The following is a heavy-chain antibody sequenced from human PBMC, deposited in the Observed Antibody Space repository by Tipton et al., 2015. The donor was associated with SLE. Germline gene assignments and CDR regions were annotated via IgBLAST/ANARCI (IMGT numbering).Heavy chain of an antibody. CDR3: ARSRDKATDSFDV. Sequence: TLSLTCTVSGGSISSHYWSWIRQPPGKRLEWIGHVHSSGSTFYNPSLKSRLTISVDTSHNQFSLRLSSMTAADTAMYYCARSRDKATDSFDVWGLGTMVTVSS. J-gene: IGHJ3*01. D-gene: IGHD5-24*01. CDR2: VHSSGST. CDR1: GGSISSHY. V-gene: IGHV4-59*11.